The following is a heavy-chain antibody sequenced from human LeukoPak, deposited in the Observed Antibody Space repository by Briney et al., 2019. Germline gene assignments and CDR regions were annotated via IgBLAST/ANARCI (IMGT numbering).Heavy chain of an antibody. J-gene: IGHJ4*02. D-gene: IGHD2-2*01. CDR2: ISSSSSYI. CDR3: ARAYCSSTSCYFDY. CDR1: GFTFSSYS. Sequence: GGSLRLSCAVSGFTFSSYSMNWVRQAPGKGLEWVSSISSSSSYIYYADSVKGRFTISRDNAKNSLYLQMNSLRAEDTAVYYCARAYCSSTSCYFDYWGQGTLVTVSS. V-gene: IGHV3-21*01.